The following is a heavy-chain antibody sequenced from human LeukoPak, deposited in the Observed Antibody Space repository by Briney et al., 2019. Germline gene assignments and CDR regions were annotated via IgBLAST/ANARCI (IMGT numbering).Heavy chain of an antibody. D-gene: IGHD1-26*01. Sequence: GGSLRLSCAASRFTFSTYSMNWVRQAPGKGLEWVSSISSGSSYIYYADSVKGRFTISRDNAKNLLYLQMNSLRAEDTAVYYCSRVNPTSGSYFDAFDIWGQGTMVTVSS. CDR1: RFTFSTYS. J-gene: IGHJ3*02. V-gene: IGHV3-21*06. CDR3: SRVNPTSGSYFDAFDI. CDR2: ISSGSSYI.